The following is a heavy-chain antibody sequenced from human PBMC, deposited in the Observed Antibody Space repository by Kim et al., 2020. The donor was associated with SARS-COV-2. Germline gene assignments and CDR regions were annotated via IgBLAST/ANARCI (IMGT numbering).Heavy chain of an antibody. V-gene: IGHV1-2*02. CDR3: ARGRYDSSGYYLLGDAFDI. J-gene: IGHJ3*02. Sequence: QKFQGRVTMTRDTSISTAYMELSRLRSDDTAVYYCARGRYDSSGYYLLGDAFDIWGQGTMVTVSS. D-gene: IGHD3-22*01.